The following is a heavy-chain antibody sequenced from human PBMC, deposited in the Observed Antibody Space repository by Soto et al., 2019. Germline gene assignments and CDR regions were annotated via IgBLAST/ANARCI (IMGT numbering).Heavy chain of an antibody. V-gene: IGHV1-69*01. J-gene: IGHJ6*02. Sequence: QVQLVRSGAEVKKPGSSVKVSCKASGGTFSSYAISWVRQAPGQGLEWMGGIIPIFGTANYAQKFQGRVTITADESTSTAYMELSSLRSEDTAVYYCARAAGYADYYYYYGMDVWGQGTTVTVSS. CDR2: IIPIFGTA. CDR3: ARAAGYADYYYYYGMDV. D-gene: IGHD5-12*01. CDR1: GGTFSSYA.